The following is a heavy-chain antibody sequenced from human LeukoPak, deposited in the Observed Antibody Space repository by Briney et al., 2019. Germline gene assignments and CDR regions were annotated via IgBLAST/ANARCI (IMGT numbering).Heavy chain of an antibody. CDR1: GFTLNRYA. CDR3: AKEAYRHLDLHS. J-gene: IGHJ4*02. CDR2: IASDGDT. V-gene: IGHV3-23*01. Sequence: PGGSLRLFCGASGFTLNRYAMHWVRQASGKGLEWVSSIASDGDTFYADSVKGRFTISRDISKNTLHLQMNGRRADDTAVYFCAKEAYRHLDLHSWGQGTLVTVSS. D-gene: IGHD2-21*01.